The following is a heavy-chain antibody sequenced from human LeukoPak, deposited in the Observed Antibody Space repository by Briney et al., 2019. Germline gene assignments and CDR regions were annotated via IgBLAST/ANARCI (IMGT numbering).Heavy chain of an antibody. D-gene: IGHD1-7*01. Sequence: NTGGSLRLSCAASGFTFRTYSMNWVRQAPGKGLEWVSSISTTSKYIYYADSVKGRFTISRDNAKNSLYLQMNSLRVEDTAVYYCARELSGTTSYYFDYWGQGTLVTVSS. CDR3: ARELSGTTSYYFDY. V-gene: IGHV3-21*01. CDR1: GFTFRTYS. J-gene: IGHJ4*02. CDR2: ISTTSKYI.